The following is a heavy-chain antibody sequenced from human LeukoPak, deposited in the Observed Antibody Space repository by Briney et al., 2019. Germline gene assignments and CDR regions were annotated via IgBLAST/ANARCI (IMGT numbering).Heavy chain of an antibody. J-gene: IGHJ4*02. CDR2: INPNSGVT. D-gene: IGHD5-24*01. CDR3: ARVLRRDGYNRYFDY. CDR1: GYTFTAYY. Sequence: GASVKVSCKASGYTFTAYYIHWVRQAPGQGLDWMGWINPNSGVTNYAQKFQGRVTMTRDTPITTAFMELSRLRSDDTAVYYCARVLRRDGYNRYFDYWGQGTLVTVSS. V-gene: IGHV1-2*02.